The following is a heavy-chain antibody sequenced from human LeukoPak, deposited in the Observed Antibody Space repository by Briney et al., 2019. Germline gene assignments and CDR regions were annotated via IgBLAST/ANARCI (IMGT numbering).Heavy chain of an antibody. CDR1: GFTFSSYS. J-gene: IGHJ5*02. V-gene: IGHV3-21*01. D-gene: IGHD3-10*01. CDR3: ARDPRVYYGSGYNWFDP. Sequence: GGSLSLSCAASGFTFSSYSMNWVRQAPGKGLEWVSSISSSSSYIYYADSVKGRFTISRDNAKNSLYPQMNSLRAEDTAVYYCARDPRVYYGSGYNWFDPWGQGTLVTVSS. CDR2: ISSSSSYI.